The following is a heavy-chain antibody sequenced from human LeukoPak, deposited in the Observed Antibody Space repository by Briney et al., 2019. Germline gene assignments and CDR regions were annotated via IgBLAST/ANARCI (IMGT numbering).Heavy chain of an antibody. CDR3: ARTDYDFWSEGY. CDR2: INPNSGGT. V-gene: IGHV1-2*02. Sequence: ASVKVSCEASGYTFTGYYMHWVRQAPGQGLEWMGWINPNSGGTNYAQKFQGRVTMTRDTSISTAYMELSRLRSDDTAVYYCARTDYDFWSEGYWGQGTLVTVSS. D-gene: IGHD3-3*01. CDR1: GYTFTGYY. J-gene: IGHJ4*02.